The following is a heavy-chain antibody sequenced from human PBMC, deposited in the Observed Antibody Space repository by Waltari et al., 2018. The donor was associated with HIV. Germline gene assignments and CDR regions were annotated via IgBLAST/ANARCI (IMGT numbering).Heavy chain of an antibody. Sequence: EVQLVESGGGLVQPGGSLRLSCAVSGFTFSTFWMHWVRHAPGKGLVLVSRLKCDGSTTHYADSVKGRFTISRDNARNALDLQMNTLRAEDTAVYYCARRHTTEGVLDLWGRGTLVTVSS. D-gene: IGHD3-10*01. CDR1: GFTFSTFW. CDR3: ARRHTTEGVLDL. J-gene: IGHJ2*01. CDR2: LKCDGSTT. V-gene: IGHV3-74*01.